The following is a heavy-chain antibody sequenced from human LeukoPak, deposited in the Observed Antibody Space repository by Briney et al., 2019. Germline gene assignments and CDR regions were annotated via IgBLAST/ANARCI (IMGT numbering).Heavy chain of an antibody. V-gene: IGHV4-59*13. CDR2: IYYSGAN. J-gene: IGHJ3*02. CDR1: GGSISSYY. Sequence: SETLSLTCTVSGGSISSYYWSWIRQPPGKGLEWIGYIYYSGANNYNPSLKSRVTMSVDTPKNQFSLKLGSVTAADTAVYYCARFVTGDGAFDIWGQGTMVTVSS. D-gene: IGHD7-27*01. CDR3: ARFVTGDGAFDI.